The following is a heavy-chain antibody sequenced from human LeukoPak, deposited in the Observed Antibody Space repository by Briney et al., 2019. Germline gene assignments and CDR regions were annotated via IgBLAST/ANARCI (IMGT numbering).Heavy chain of an antibody. CDR1: GGTFSSYA. Sequence: ASVKVSCKASGGTFSSYAISWVRQAPGQGLEWMGRIIPILGITNYAQKFQGRVTITADKSTSTAYMELSSLRSEDTAVYYCARDWDYYGSGSYSNRAFDIWGQGTMVTVSS. CDR2: IIPILGIT. J-gene: IGHJ3*02. D-gene: IGHD3-10*01. CDR3: ARDWDYYGSGSYSNRAFDI. V-gene: IGHV1-69*04.